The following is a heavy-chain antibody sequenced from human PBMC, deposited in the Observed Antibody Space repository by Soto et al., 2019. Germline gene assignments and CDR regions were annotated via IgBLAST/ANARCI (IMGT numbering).Heavy chain of an antibody. CDR1: GFTFSSYG. D-gene: IGHD6-13*01. Sequence: SLKISCAASGFTFSSYGMHWVRQAPGKGLEWVAVIWYDGSNKYYADSVRGRFTISRDNSKNTLYLQMNSLRAEDTAVYYCARDPGGIGGAAAGTPSTYYYYGMDVWGQGTTVTVSS. V-gene: IGHV3-33*01. J-gene: IGHJ6*02. CDR2: IWYDGSNK. CDR3: ARDPGGIGGAAAGTPSTYYYYGMDV.